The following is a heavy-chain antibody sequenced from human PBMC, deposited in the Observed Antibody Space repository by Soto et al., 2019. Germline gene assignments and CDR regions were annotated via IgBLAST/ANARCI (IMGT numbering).Heavy chain of an antibody. J-gene: IGHJ4*02. CDR1: GGSVSGSYYY. CDR3: ATSQKGYNWNYFDH. D-gene: IGHD1-1*01. CDR2: VFHTGFT. Sequence: PSETLSLTCAASGGSVSGSYYYWAWLRQSPGKGPEWIGSVFHTGFTSYNPSLESRVSVSVDTSKSQFSLKLSAVTASDTAVYYCATSQKGYNWNYFDHWGQGALVTVSS. V-gene: IGHV4-39*01.